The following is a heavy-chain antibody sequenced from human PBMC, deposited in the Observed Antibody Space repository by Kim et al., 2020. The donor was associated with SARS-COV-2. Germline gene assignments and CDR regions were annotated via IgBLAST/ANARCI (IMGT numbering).Heavy chain of an antibody. D-gene: IGHD2-21*02. CDR3: AKVHCGGDCYSIGDPDY. CDR2: ISGSGGST. V-gene: IGHV3-23*01. Sequence: GGSLRLSCAASGFTFSSYAMSWVRQAPGKGLEWVSAISGSGGSTYYADSVKGRFTISRDNSKNTLYLQMNSLRAEDTAVYYCAKVHCGGDCYSIGDPDYWGQGARVTVCS. CDR1: GFTFSSYA. J-gene: IGHJ4*02.